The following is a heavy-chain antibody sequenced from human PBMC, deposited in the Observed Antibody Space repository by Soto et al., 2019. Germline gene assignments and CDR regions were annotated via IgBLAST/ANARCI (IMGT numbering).Heavy chain of an antibody. CDR1: GFTFTSVG. D-gene: IGHD1-26*01. J-gene: IGHJ5*02. CDR2: VWYGGDK. CDR3: ARGYTGSYFRPPDR. Sequence: QVQLVESGGGVVQPGRCLRLSCAASGFTFTSVGMHWVRQAPGKGLEWVAGVWYGGDKFDADYVKVRFTISRDNSKNTLSLQMDSLRADDTAVYYCARGYTGSYFRPPDRWGQGTLVTVSS. V-gene: IGHV3-33*01.